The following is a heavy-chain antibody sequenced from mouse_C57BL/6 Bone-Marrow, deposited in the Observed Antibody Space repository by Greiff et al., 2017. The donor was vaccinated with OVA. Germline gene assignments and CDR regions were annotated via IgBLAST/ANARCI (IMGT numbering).Heavy chain of an antibody. J-gene: IGHJ2*01. D-gene: IGHD2-1*01. CDR3: TRDRGGNSYFDY. CDR2: ISSGGDYI. V-gene: IGHV5-9-1*02. CDR1: GFTFSSYA. Sequence: EVQLVESGEGLVKPGGSLKLSCAASGFTFSSYAMSWVRQTPEKRLEWVAYISSGGDYIYYADTVKGRFTISRDNARNTLYLQMSSLKSEDTAMYYCTRDRGGNSYFDYWGQGTTLTVSS.